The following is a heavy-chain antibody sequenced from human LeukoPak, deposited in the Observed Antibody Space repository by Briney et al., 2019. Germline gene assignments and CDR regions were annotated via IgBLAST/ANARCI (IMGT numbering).Heavy chain of an antibody. J-gene: IGHJ6*02. CDR3: ARVRAICSGGSCHYYYYGMDV. CDR2: INPSGGST. CDR1: GYTFTSYY. D-gene: IGHD2-15*01. V-gene: IGHV1-46*01. Sequence: ASVKVSCKASGYTFTSYYMHWVRQAPGQGLEWMGLINPSGGSTSYAQKFQGRVTMTRDTSTSTVYMELSSLRSEDTAVYYCARVRAICSGGSCHYYYYGMDVWGQGTTVTVSS.